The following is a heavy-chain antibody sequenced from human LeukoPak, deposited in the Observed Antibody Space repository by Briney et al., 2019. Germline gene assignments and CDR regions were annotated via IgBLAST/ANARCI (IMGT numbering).Heavy chain of an antibody. V-gene: IGHV1-2*02. CDR1: GYTFTGYY. Sequence: ASVKVSCKASGYTFTGYYMHWVRQAPGQGLEWMGWINPNSGATNYAQKFQGRVTMTRDTSNSTAYMELSSLRSDDTAVYYCARTRRFGEPKDAFDLWGQGTMVTVSS. J-gene: IGHJ3*01. CDR2: INPNSGAT. D-gene: IGHD3-10*01. CDR3: ARTRRFGEPKDAFDL.